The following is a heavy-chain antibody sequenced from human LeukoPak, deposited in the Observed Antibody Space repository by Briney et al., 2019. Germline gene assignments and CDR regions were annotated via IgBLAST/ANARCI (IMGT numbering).Heavy chain of an antibody. CDR1: GGSFSGYY. CDR3: AGQDIVLMVYSN. CDR2: INHSGST. Sequence: SETLSLTCAVYGGSFSGYYWSWIRQPPGKGLEWIGEINHSGSTDYNPSLKSRVTISVDTSKNQYSLKLSSVTAADTAVYYCAGQDIVLMVYSNWGQGTLVTVSS. V-gene: IGHV4-34*01. D-gene: IGHD2-8*01. J-gene: IGHJ4*02.